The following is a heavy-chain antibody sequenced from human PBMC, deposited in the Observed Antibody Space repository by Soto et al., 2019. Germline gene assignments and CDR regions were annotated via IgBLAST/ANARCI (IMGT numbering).Heavy chain of an antibody. V-gene: IGHV3-23*01. CDR2: ISGSGGST. D-gene: IGHD6-13*01. CDR3: AKDLTHGKYSSSKVRDWFDP. CDR1: GFTFSSYA. J-gene: IGHJ5*02. Sequence: EVQLLESGGGLVQPGGSLRLSCAASGFTFSSYAMSWVRQAPGKGLEWVSAISGSGGSTYYADSVKGRFTISRDNSKHTLYLQMNRLRAEDTAVYYCAKDLTHGKYSSSKVRDWFDPWGQGTLVTVSS.